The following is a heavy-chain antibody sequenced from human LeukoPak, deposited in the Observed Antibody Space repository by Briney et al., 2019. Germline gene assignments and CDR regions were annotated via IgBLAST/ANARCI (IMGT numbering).Heavy chain of an antibody. CDR3: ARVPHPQRSYYYYGMDV. J-gene: IGHJ6*02. V-gene: IGHV1-2*02. Sequence: GASVKVSCKASGYTFTGYYMHWVRQAPGQGLEWMGWINPNSGGTNYAQKFQGRVTMTRDTSISTAYMELSRLRSDDTAVYYCARVPHPQRSYYYYGMDVWGQGTTVTVSS. CDR2: INPNSGGT. CDR1: GYTFTGYY.